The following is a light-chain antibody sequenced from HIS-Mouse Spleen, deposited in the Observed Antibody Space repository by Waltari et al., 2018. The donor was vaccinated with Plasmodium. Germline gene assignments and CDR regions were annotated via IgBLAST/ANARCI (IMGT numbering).Light chain of an antibody. Sequence: SYELTQPPSVSVSPGQTASITCSGHKLGDQYACWYQQKPGQSPVLVIYQDSKRPSGIPERFSGSNSGNTATLTISGTQAMDEADYYCQAWDSSVVFGGGTKLTVL. CDR1: KLGDQY. J-gene: IGLJ2*01. CDR2: QDS. CDR3: QAWDSSVV. V-gene: IGLV3-1*01.